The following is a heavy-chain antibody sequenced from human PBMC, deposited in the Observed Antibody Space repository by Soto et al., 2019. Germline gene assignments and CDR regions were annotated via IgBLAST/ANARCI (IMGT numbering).Heavy chain of an antibody. Sequence: GASVKVSCKASGYTFTSYAMHWVRQAPGQRLEWMGWINAGNGNTKYSQKFQGRVTITRDTSASTAYMELSSLRSEDTAVYYCARAMTMVRGVIITQQGPMVYWGQGTLVTSPQ. V-gene: IGHV1-3*01. D-gene: IGHD3-10*01. CDR3: ARAMTMVRGVIITQQGPMVY. J-gene: IGHJ4*02. CDR1: GYTFTSYA. CDR2: INAGNGNT.